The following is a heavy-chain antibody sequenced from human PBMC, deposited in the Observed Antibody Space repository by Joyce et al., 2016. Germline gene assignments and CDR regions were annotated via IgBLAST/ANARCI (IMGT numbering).Heavy chain of an antibody. V-gene: IGHV3-74*01. CDR2: INSDGSGT. D-gene: IGHD1-7*01. J-gene: IGHJ5*02. Sequence: EVQLAESGGGLVQPGGSLRLSCAASGFTLSSYWMHWVRQAPGKGLVWVYRINSDGSGTIYADSVKGRFTISRDNAKNTLYLQMNSLRAEDTAVYYCARDTQLRGFDPWGQGTLVTVSS. CDR3: ARDTQLRGFDP. CDR1: GFTLSSYW.